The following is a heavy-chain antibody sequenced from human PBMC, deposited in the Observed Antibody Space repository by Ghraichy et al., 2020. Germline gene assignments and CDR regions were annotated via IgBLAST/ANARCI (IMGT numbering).Heavy chain of an antibody. V-gene: IGHV1-69*13. D-gene: IGHD6-13*01. Sequence: SAKVSCKASGGTFSSYAISWVRQAPGQGLEWMGGIIPIFGTANYAQKFQGRVTITADESTSTAYMELSSLRSEDTAVYYCAREFKQQLVQLNYYYGMDVWGQGTTVTVSS. J-gene: IGHJ6*02. CDR2: IIPIFGTA. CDR1: GGTFSSYA. CDR3: AREFKQQLVQLNYYYGMDV.